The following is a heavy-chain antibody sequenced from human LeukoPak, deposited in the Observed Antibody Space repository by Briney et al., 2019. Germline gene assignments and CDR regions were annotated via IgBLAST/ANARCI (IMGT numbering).Heavy chain of an antibody. Sequence: AGGSLRLSGAASGFTFSSYSMNWVRQAPGKGLEWVSSISSSSSYIYYADSVKGRFTISRDNAKNSLYLQMNSLRAEDTAVYYCARGKGSVFDYWGQGTLVTVSS. V-gene: IGHV3-21*01. CDR3: ARGKGSVFDY. CDR2: ISSSSSYI. J-gene: IGHJ4*02. CDR1: GFTFSSYS.